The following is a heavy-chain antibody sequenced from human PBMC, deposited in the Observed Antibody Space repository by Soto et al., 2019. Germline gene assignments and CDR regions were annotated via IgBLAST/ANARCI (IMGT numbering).Heavy chain of an antibody. D-gene: IGHD2-2*01. CDR2: IIPRFGTA. Sequence: QVQLVQSGAEVKKPGSSVKVSCKASGGTFTSYALSGVRQAPGQGLEGMGGIIPRFGTANYAQKLQGRVTITADESTSTGYMELSSLRSEDTAVYYCARNHGSLVPAATGGYFYYGLDVWGQGTTVIVSS. V-gene: IGHV1-69*01. CDR1: GGTFTSYA. J-gene: IGHJ6*02. CDR3: ARNHGSLVPAATGGYFYYGLDV.